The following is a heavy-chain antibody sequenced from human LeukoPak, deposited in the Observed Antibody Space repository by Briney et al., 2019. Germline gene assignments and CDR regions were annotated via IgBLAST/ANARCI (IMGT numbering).Heavy chain of an antibody. D-gene: IGHD1-26*01. V-gene: IGHV3-74*01. Sequence: GGSLRLSCAASGFTFSSYWMHWVRQAPGKGLVWVSRINSDGSSTSYADSVKGRFTISRDNAKNTLYLQMNSLRAEDTAVYHCARAVVGADFDYWGQGTLVTVSS. CDR3: ARAVVGADFDY. CDR2: INSDGSST. CDR1: GFTFSSYW. J-gene: IGHJ4*02.